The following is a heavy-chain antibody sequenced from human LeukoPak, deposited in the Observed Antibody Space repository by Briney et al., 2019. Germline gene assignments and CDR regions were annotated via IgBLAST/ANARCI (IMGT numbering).Heavy chain of an antibody. CDR1: GYIFSGYY. CDR3: ARDLGDGNGMGNYYFDY. V-gene: IGHV1-2*02. J-gene: IGHJ4*02. D-gene: IGHD2-8*01. Sequence: GASVKVSCKASGYIFSGYYMHWVRQAPGQGLEWMGWINPSGGGTNSAQKFQGRVTMTRDTSINTVYMELNSLRSDDTAVYYRARDLGDGNGMGNYYFDYWGQGTLVTVSS. CDR2: INPSGGGT.